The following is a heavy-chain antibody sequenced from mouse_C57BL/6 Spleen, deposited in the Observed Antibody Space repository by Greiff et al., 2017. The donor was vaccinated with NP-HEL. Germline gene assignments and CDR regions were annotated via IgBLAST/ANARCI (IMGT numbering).Heavy chain of an antibody. D-gene: IGHD2-12*01. CDR1: GFSLTSYG. CDR2: IWGVGST. J-gene: IGHJ3*01. Sequence: VKLMESGPGLVAPSQRLSITCTVSGFSLTSYGVDWVRQSPGKGLAWLGVIWGVGSTNYNSALKSRLSISKDNSKSQVFLKMNSLQADDRAMYCNASGSYYALAYWGQGTLVTVSA. CDR3: ASGSYYALAY. V-gene: IGHV2-6*01.